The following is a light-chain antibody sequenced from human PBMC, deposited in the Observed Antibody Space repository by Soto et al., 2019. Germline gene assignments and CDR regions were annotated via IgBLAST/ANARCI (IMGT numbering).Light chain of an antibody. Sequence: DIQMTQSPSSLSASVGDRVTITCQASQDISIHLNWYQQKPGKAPKLLIYDASNLETGVPSRFTASGSGTDFTFTISSLQPEDIAMYYCQQYDFLLYTFGQRTRLEIX. CDR1: QDISIH. CDR2: DAS. V-gene: IGKV1-33*01. J-gene: IGKJ5*01. CDR3: QQYDFLLYT.